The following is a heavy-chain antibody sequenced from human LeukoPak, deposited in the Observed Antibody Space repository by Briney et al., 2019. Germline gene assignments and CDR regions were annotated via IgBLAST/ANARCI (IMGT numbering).Heavy chain of an antibody. D-gene: IGHD2-2*01. Sequence: PSETLSLTCTVSGGSISSYYWSWIRQPPGKGLEWIGYIYYSGSTNYIPSLKSRVTISVDTSKNQFSLKLSSVTAADTAVYYCARGLGVDCSSTSCYYFDYWGQGTLVTVSS. CDR2: IYYSGST. CDR1: GGSISSYY. V-gene: IGHV4-59*01. J-gene: IGHJ4*02. CDR3: ARGLGVDCSSTSCYYFDY.